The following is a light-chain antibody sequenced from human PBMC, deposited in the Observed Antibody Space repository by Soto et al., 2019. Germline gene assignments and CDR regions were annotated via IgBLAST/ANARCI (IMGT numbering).Light chain of an antibody. V-gene: IGKV3-20*01. CDR2: GAS. J-gene: IGKJ1*01. Sequence: EIVLTQSPGILSLSPGERATLSCRASQSVSSSYFAWYQQRFGQAPRLLIYGASGRATGIPDRFSGSGSGTDFTLTISRLEPEDFAVYYCQQYGSSSWTFGQGTKV. CDR1: QSVSSSY. CDR3: QQYGSSSWT.